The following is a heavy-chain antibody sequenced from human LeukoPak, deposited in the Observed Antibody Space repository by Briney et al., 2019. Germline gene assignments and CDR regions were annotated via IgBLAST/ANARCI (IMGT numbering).Heavy chain of an antibody. D-gene: IGHD4-23*01. Sequence: SETLSLTCAVYGGSFSGYYWSWIRQPPGKGLEWIGEINHSGSTNYNPSLKSRVTISVETCKNQFSLKLSSVTAADTAVYYCARGTYVLKRRTVVNPYNVWGQGTMVTASS. CDR2: INHSGST. V-gene: IGHV4-34*01. J-gene: IGHJ3*01. CDR1: GGSFSGYY. CDR3: ARGTYVLKRRTVVNPYNV.